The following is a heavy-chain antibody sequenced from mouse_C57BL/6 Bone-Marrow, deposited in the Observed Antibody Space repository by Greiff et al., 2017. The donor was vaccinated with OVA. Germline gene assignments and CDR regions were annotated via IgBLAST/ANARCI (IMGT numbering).Heavy chain of an antibody. CDR1: GFTFTNYY. CDR2: IRNKPNGSTT. Sequence: EVKLQESGGGLVQPGDSLSLSCAASGFTFTNYYMSWVRQPPGKALEWLAFIRNKPNGSTTEYSASVKGRFTISRDNSQSILYLQMNALRAEDSATYYGARYKGRVAVDYFDYWGQGTALTVSS. J-gene: IGHJ2*01. D-gene: IGHD1-1*01. V-gene: IGHV7-3*01. CDR3: ARYKGRVAVDYFDY.